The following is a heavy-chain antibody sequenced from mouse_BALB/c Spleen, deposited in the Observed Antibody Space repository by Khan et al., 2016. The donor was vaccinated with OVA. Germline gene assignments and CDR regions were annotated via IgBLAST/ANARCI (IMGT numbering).Heavy chain of an antibody. CDR2: IRLKSNNYAT. V-gene: IGHV6-6*02. CDR3: PSIYYYGSRNFDF. CDR1: GITFSNYW. J-gene: IGHJ1*01. Sequence: EVKLEVSGGGLVQPGGSMKLSCVASGITFSNYWMNWVRRSPERGLEWVAEIRLKSNNYATHYAESVKGRFTISRDDSKSSVYLQMNNLRTEDTGIYYCPSIYYYGSRNFDFWGAGTTVTVSS. D-gene: IGHD1-1*01.